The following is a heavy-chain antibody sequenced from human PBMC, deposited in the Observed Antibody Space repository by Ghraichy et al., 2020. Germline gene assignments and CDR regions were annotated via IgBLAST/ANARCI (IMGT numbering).Heavy chain of an antibody. J-gene: IGHJ6*02. D-gene: IGHD2/OR15-2a*01. Sequence: TLSPTCTVSGGSISSGGYYWSWIRQHPGKGLEWIGYIYYSGSTFYSPSLKSRITISVDTSKNQFSLNVRSVTAADTAVYYCARTAIPYFFGMDVWGQGTTVTVSS. CDR1: GGSISSGGYY. CDR3: ARTAIPYFFGMDV. V-gene: IGHV4-31*03. CDR2: IYYSGST.